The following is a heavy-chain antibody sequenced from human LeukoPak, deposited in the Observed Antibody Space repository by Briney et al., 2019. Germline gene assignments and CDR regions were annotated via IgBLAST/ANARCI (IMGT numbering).Heavy chain of an antibody. CDR2: IYSGGST. J-gene: IGHJ4*02. D-gene: IGHD4-17*01. CDR1: GFTVSSNY. CDR3: ARTAYDYDDYDYFDY. Sequence: GGSLRLSCAASGFTVSSNYMSWVRQAPGNGLEWVSVIYSGGSTYYADSVKGRFTISRDNSKNTLYLQMNSLRAEDTAVYYCARTAYDYDDYDYFDYWGQGTLVTVSS. V-gene: IGHV3-66*01.